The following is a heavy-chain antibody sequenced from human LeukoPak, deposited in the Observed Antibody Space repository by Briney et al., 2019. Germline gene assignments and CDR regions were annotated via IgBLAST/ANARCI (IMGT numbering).Heavy chain of an antibody. CDR1: GFTVSSNY. CDR2: IYSGGST. CDR3: ARDKSGYTDAFDI. J-gene: IGHJ3*02. Sequence: GGSLRLSYAASGFTVSSNYMSWVRQAPGKGLEWVSVIYSGGSTYYADSVKGRFTISRDNSKNTLYLQMNSLRAEDTAVYYCARDKSGYTDAFDIWGQGTMVTVSS. V-gene: IGHV3-66*01. D-gene: IGHD5-12*01.